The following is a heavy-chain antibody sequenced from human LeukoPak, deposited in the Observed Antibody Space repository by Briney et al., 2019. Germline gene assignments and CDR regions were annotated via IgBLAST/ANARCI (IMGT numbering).Heavy chain of an antibody. V-gene: IGHV4-4*07. D-gene: IGHD3-22*01. CDR1: GYSISSSYY. J-gene: IGHJ4*02. CDR3: AREAYYDSSGYTY. CDR2: IYTSGST. Sequence: SETLSLTCAVSGYSISSSYYWSWIRQPAGKVLEWIGRIYTSGSTNYNPSLKSRVTMSVDTSKNQFSLKLSSVTAADTAVYYCAREAYYDSSGYTYWGQGTLVTVSS.